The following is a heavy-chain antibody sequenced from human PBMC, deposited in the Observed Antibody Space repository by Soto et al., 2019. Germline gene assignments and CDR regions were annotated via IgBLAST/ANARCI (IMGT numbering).Heavy chain of an antibody. CDR2: IYYSGST. D-gene: IGHD2-21*01. J-gene: IGHJ4*02. V-gene: IGHV4-59*01. Sequence: QVQLQESGPGLVKPSETLSLTCTVSGGSISSYYWSWIRQPPGKGLEWIGYIYYSGSTNYNPSLKTRSTIPVDTSKNQFPLKLSSVTAADTAVYYCARRWGGTFDYWGQGTLVTVSS. CDR3: ARRWGGTFDY. CDR1: GGSISSYY.